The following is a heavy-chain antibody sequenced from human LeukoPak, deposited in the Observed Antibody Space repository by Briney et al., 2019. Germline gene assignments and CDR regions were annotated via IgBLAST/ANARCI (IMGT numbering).Heavy chain of an antibody. Sequence: GASVKVSCKASGYTFTSYGISWVRQAPGQGLEWMGWISAYNGNTNYAQKLQGRVTMTTDTSTSTAYMELRSLRSDDTAVYYCARVDIVVVAAATGFDYWGQGTLVTVSS. CDR2: ISAYNGNT. D-gene: IGHD2-15*01. CDR1: GYTFTSYG. J-gene: IGHJ4*02. V-gene: IGHV1-18*04. CDR3: ARVDIVVVAAATGFDY.